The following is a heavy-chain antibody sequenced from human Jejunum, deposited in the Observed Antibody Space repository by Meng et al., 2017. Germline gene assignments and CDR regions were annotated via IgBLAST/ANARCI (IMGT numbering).Heavy chain of an antibody. CDR2: IHTSGNT. CDR1: GGSISSGGSYF. D-gene: IGHD3-9*01. V-gene: IGHV4-61*02. Sequence: SETLSLTCTFSGGSISSGGSYFWTWVRQPAGKGLEWIGRIHTSGNTYYNPSLKNRVTISLDTSKIQFSLKLTSVTAADTAVYYCARRILSPVYFDLWGRGNLVTVSS. J-gene: IGHJ2*01. CDR3: ARRILSPVYFDL.